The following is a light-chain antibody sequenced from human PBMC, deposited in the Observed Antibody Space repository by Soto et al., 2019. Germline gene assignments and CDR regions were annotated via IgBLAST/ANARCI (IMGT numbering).Light chain of an antibody. CDR2: GAS. CDR3: QQYNNWPRT. J-gene: IGKJ1*01. V-gene: IGKV3-15*01. Sequence: VMTQSPATLSVSPGESATLSGRASQSVSSNLAWYQQKPGQAPRLLIYGASTRATGIPARFSGSGSGTEFTLTISSLQSEDFAVYYCQQYNNWPRTFGQGTKVDIK. CDR1: QSVSSN.